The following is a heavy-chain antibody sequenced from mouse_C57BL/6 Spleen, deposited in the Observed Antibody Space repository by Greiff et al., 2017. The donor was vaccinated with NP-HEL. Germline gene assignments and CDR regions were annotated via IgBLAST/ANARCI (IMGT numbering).Heavy chain of an antibody. V-gene: IGHV5-16*01. Sequence: DVHLVESEGGLVQPGSSMKLSCTASGFTFSDYYMAWVRQVPEKGLEWVANINYDGSSTYYLDSLKSRFIISRDNAKNILYLQMSSLKSEDTATYYCARDRGRYDGYYEGWFDYWGQGTTLTVSS. J-gene: IGHJ2*01. D-gene: IGHD2-3*01. CDR3: ARDRGRYDGYYEGWFDY. CDR1: GFTFSDYY. CDR2: INYDGSST.